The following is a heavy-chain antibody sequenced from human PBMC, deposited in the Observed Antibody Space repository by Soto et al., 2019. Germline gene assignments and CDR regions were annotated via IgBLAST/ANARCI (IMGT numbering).Heavy chain of an antibody. J-gene: IGHJ4*02. CDR1: GYSISSGCF. CDR2: MYHDGNT. V-gene: IGHV4-38-2*02. Sequence: SETLSLTCAVSGYSISSGCFWGWIRQPPGKGLEWIANMYHDGNTHYNPSLKSRVTMSVDTSKNQFSLKLRSLRSDDTAVYYCARDFYPLAYYFDYWGQGTLVTVSS. CDR3: ARDFYPLAYYFDY.